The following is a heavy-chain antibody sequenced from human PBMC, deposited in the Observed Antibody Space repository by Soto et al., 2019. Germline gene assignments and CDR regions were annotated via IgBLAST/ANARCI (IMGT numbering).Heavy chain of an antibody. CDR1: GDTFNFYS. J-gene: IGHJ4*02. Sequence: QVQLVQSGAEVKRPGSSVRVSCKASGDTFNFYSINWVRQAPGVGLEWVGRVNPILSMSNYAQRFQGRVTMTADKSTSTAYMELRSLRSEDTAIYYCASSYGSGYRAFDYWGQGDLVTVSS. D-gene: IGHD3-10*01. CDR3: ASSYGSGYRAFDY. CDR2: VNPILSMS. V-gene: IGHV1-69*02.